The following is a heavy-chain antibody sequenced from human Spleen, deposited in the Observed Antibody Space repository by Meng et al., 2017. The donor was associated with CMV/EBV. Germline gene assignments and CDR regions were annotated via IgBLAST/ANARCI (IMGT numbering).Heavy chain of an antibody. CDR2: ISSSRSYI. Sequence: GGSLRLSCAASGFTVSSNYMSWVRQAPGKGLEWVASISSSRSYINYADPVKGRFTISRDNAKDSLYLQMSSLRAEDTAVYYCARERLYQPLWGDALDIWGQGTMVTVSS. D-gene: IGHD2-2*01. CDR3: ARERLYQPLWGDALDI. J-gene: IGHJ3*02. CDR1: GFTVSSNY. V-gene: IGHV3-21*06.